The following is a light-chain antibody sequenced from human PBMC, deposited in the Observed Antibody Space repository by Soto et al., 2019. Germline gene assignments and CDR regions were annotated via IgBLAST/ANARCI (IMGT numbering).Light chain of an antibody. J-gene: IGLJ2*01. CDR1: GSNIGAGYD. CDR3: QSYDGSLSGSI. V-gene: IGLV1-40*01. Sequence: QSVLTQPPSVSGAPGQRVTISCTGSGSNIGAGYDVHWYQRVPGTAPKLLIYDDKKWPSGVPDRFSGSKSGTSASLAITGLQAEDEADYYCQSYDGSLSGSIFGEGTKLTVL. CDR2: DDK.